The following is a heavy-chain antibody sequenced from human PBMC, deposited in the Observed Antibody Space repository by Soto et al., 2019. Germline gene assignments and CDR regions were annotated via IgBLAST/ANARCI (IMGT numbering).Heavy chain of an antibody. J-gene: IGHJ6*02. V-gene: IGHV3-15*07. CDR2: IKSKTDGGTT. Sequence: GGSLRLSCAASGFTFSNAWMNWVRQAPGKGLEWVGRIKSKTDGGTTDYAAPVKGRFTISRDDSKNTLYLQMNSLKTEDTAVYYCTTRYSGYDGGYYYYGMDVWGQGTTVTVSS. CDR3: TTRYSGYDGGYYYYGMDV. CDR1: GFTFSNAW. D-gene: IGHD5-12*01.